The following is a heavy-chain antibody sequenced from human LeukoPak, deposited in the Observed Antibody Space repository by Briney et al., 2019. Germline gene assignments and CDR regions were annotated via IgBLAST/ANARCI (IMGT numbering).Heavy chain of an antibody. D-gene: IGHD3-22*01. J-gene: IGHJ4*02. Sequence: HSGGSLRLSCAASGFIFSSYSMNWVRQAPGKGLEWVSYISTTGSTIYYADSVKGRFTISRDNSKNTLYLQMNSLRAEDTAVYYCARSSSGWYLNLDYWGQGTLVTVSS. CDR2: ISTTGSTI. V-gene: IGHV3-48*01. CDR3: ARSSSGWYLNLDY. CDR1: GFIFSSYS.